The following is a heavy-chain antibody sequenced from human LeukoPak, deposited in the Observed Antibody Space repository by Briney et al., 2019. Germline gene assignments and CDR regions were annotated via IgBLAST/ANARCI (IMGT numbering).Heavy chain of an antibody. V-gene: IGHV4-34*01. CDR3: ARGGSKGKNWFDP. CDR2: INHSGST. CDR1: GGSFSGYY. D-gene: IGHD6-13*01. J-gene: IGHJ5*02. Sequence: SETLSLTCAVYGGSFSGYYWSWIRQPPGKGLEWIGEINHSGSTNYNPSLKSRVTISVDTSKNQFSLKLSSVTAADTAVYYRARGGSKGKNWFDPWGQGTLVTVSS.